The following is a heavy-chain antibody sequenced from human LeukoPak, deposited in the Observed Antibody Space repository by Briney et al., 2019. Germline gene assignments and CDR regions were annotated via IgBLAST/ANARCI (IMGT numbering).Heavy chain of an antibody. CDR3: ARSYYDYVWGSYRYTSVDTYYFDY. V-gene: IGHV4-61*02. CDR1: GGSISSGSYY. CDR2: IYTSGST. D-gene: IGHD3-16*02. Sequence: SQTLSLTCTVSGGSISSGSYYWSWIRQPAGKGLEWIGRIYTSGSTNYNPSLKSRVTISVDTSKNQFSLKLSSVTAADTAVYYCARSYYDYVWGSYRYTSVDTYYFDYWGQGTLVTVSS. J-gene: IGHJ4*02.